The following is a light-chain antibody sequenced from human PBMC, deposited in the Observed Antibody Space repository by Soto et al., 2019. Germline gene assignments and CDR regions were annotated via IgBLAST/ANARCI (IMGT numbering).Light chain of an antibody. CDR3: QQYNNWPRGT. CDR1: QSVGDY. V-gene: IGKV3D-15*01. J-gene: IGKJ1*01. CDR2: GAS. Sequence: IVLTQSPATLSLSPGERATLSCRASQSVGDYLGWYQQKPGQAPRLLIYGASTRATGIPARFSGSGSGTEFTLTISSLQSEDFAVYYCQQYNNWPRGTFGQGTKVDIK.